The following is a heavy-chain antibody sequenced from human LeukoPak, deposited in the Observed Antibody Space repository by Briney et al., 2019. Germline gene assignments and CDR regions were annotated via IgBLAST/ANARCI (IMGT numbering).Heavy chain of an antibody. Sequence: GASVKVSCKASGYTFTSYGISWVRQAPGQGLEWMGWISAYNGNTNYAQKFQGRVTITRDTSASTAYMELSSLRSEDTAVYYCARVNSSGYYYYYGMDVWGQGTTVTVSS. D-gene: IGHD3-22*01. V-gene: IGHV1-18*01. CDR1: GYTFTSYG. CDR2: ISAYNGNT. CDR3: ARVNSSGYYYYYGMDV. J-gene: IGHJ6*02.